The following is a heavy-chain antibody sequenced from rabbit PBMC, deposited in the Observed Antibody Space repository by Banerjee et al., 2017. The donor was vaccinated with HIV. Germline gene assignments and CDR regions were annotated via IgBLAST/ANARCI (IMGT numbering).Heavy chain of an antibody. D-gene: IGHD4-1*01. J-gene: IGHJ4*01. V-gene: IGHV1S45*01. CDR2: IYGGSSGST. Sequence: QEQLEESGGDLVKPGASLTLTCTASGFSFSSSYWICWVRQAPGKGLEWIACIYGGSSGSTYYASWAKGRFTISKTSSTTVTLQMTSLTAADTATYFCARDLAGVIGWNFNLWGPGTLVTVS. CDR1: GFSFSSSYW. CDR3: ARDLAGVIGWNFNL.